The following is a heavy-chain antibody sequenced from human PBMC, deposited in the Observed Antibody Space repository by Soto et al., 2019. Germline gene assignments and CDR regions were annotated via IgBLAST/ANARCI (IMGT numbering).Heavy chain of an antibody. CDR3: AREGPPECSGGSCYPLDP. V-gene: IGHV4-31*03. J-gene: IGHJ5*02. Sequence: QVQLQESGPGLVKPSQTLSLTCTVSGGSISSGGYYWSWIRQHPGKGLEWIGYIYYSGSTYYNPSRKIRVTIAVDTAKSQFSPKLSCVTAADTAVYYCAREGPPECSGGSCYPLDPWGQGTLVTVSS. D-gene: IGHD2-15*01. CDR2: IYYSGST. CDR1: GGSISSGGYY.